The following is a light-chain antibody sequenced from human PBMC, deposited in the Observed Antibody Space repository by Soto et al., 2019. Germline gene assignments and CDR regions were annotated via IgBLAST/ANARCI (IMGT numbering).Light chain of an antibody. Sequence: QSVLTQPPSVSAAPGQKVTISCSGSSSNIGNNYVSWYQQLPGTAPKLLIYDNNERPSGIPDRFSGSKSGTSATLGITGLQTGDEADYYCGTWDTSLLHVVFGGGTKLTVL. J-gene: IGLJ2*01. V-gene: IGLV1-51*01. CDR2: DNN. CDR3: GTWDTSLLHVV. CDR1: SSNIGNNY.